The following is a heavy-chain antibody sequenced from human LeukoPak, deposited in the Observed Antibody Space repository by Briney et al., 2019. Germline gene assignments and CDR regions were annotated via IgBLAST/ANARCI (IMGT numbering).Heavy chain of an antibody. CDR2: ISYDGSNK. V-gene: IGHV3-30-3*01. J-gene: IGHJ4*02. CDR3: ARDFAVGALIFSFGD. D-gene: IGHD1-26*01. Sequence: GGSLRLSCAAAGFTFSSYAMHWVRQAPGKGLQRVAVISYDGSNKYYADSVKGRFTISRDNSKNTLYLQMNSLRAEDTAVYYCARDFAVGALIFSFGDWGQGTLVTVSS. CDR1: GFTFSSYA.